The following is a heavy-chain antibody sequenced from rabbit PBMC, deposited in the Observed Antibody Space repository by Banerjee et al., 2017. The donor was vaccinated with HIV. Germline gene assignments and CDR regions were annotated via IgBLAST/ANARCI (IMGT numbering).Heavy chain of an antibody. CDR1: GLDFSRYW. D-gene: IGHD7-1*01. Sequence: QSLEESGGDLVQPEGSLTLTCKASGLDFSRYWMCWVRQAPGKGLEWIACIYAGSSDSTYYANWAKGRFTISKASSTTVTLQMTSLTAADTATYFCAREGYGDGTGDYDLCGQGTLVTVS. CDR2: IYAGSSDST. CDR3: AREGYGDGTGDYDL. V-gene: IGHV1S40*01. J-gene: IGHJ4*01.